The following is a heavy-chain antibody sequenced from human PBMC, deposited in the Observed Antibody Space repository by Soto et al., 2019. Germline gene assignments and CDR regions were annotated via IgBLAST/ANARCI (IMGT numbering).Heavy chain of an antibody. V-gene: IGHV1-69*01. J-gene: IGHJ4*02. CDR3: VRGGGDDYGEDY. Sequence: QVQLVQSGAEVKKPGSSVKVSCKASGGTFSNYAISWVRQAPGQGLEWMGGIIPLFGTANYAQKFQGRVTITADESTSTAYMEMSSLGSEDTAVYYCVRGGGDDYGEDYWGQGTLVSVSS. CDR1: GGTFSNYA. D-gene: IGHD4-17*01. CDR2: IIPLFGTA.